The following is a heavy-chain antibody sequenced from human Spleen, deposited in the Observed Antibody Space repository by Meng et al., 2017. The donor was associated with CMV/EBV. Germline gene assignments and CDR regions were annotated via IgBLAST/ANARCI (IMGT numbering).Heavy chain of an antibody. Sequence: GESLKISCAVSGMNFNTYWIHWVRQVPGKGLVWVSRINSDGSSTSYADSVKGRFTISRDNAKNTLYLQMNSLRAEDTAVYYCARDTRTLYYYYGMDVWGQGTTVTVSS. CDR1: GMNFNTYW. CDR3: ARDTRTLYYYYGMDV. D-gene: IGHD2-15*01. CDR2: INSDGSST. V-gene: IGHV3-74*01. J-gene: IGHJ6*02.